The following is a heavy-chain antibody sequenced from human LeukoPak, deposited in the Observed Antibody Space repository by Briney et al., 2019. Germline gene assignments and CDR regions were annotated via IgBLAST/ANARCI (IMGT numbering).Heavy chain of an antibody. V-gene: IGHV1-8*01. J-gene: IGHJ6*02. CDR1: GYTFTSYD. Sequence: ASVKVSCKASGYTFTSYDINWVRQATGQGLEWMGWMNPNSGNTGYAQKFQGRVTMTRSTSISTAYMELSSLRSEDTAVYYCATVGYCSSTSCFHYYYYYGMDVWGQGTTVTVSS. CDR3: ATVGYCSSTSCFHYYYYYGMDV. CDR2: MNPNSGNT. D-gene: IGHD2-2*01.